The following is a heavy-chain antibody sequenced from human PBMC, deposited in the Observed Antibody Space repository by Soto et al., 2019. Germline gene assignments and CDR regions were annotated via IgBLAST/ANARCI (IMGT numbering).Heavy chain of an antibody. Sequence: NPSETLSLTCTVSGGSISSGGYYWSWIRQHPGKGLEWIGYIYYSGSTYYNPSLKSRVTISVDTSKNQFSLKLSSVTAADTAVYYCARSRDGYIFDYWGQGTLVTVS. CDR1: GGSISSGGYY. CDR2: IYYSGST. V-gene: IGHV4-31*03. CDR3: ARSRDGYIFDY. J-gene: IGHJ4*02. D-gene: IGHD5-12*01.